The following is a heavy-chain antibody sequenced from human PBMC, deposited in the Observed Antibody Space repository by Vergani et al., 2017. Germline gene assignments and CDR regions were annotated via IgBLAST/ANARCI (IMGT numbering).Heavy chain of an antibody. D-gene: IGHD1-7*01. CDR1: GFTFSSYA. J-gene: IGHJ5*02. Sequence: EVQLMESGGGWAQPGGSLRLSCAASGFTFSSYAMSWVRQAPGKGLEWVSAISGSGGSTYYADSVKGRFTISRDNSKNTLYLEMNRLNVDDTAIYYCGKTQGTVVGTWWFDPWGQGTPVTVSS. V-gene: IGHV3-23*01. CDR3: GKTQGTVVGTWWFDP. CDR2: ISGSGGST.